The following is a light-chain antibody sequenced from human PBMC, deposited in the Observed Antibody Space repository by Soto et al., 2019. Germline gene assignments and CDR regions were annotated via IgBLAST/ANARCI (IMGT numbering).Light chain of an antibody. J-gene: IGKJ5*01. CDR1: QGIGDT. CDR3: QQYNNWPIT. Sequence: EVVMKQSLATLSVYTGEGATLSCRASQGIGDTLAWYQHKPGQTPRLLIYDTSTRATGVPTRFSGSRSGAEFTLTINSLQSEDFAVYYCQQYNNWPITFGQGTRLEIK. V-gene: IGKV3-15*01. CDR2: DTS.